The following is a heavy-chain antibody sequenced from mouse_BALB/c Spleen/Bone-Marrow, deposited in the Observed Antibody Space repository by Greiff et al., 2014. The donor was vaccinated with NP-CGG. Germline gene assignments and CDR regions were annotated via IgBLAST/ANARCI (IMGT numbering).Heavy chain of an antibody. V-gene: IGHV1-5*01. Sequence: VQLKESGTVLARPGASVKMSCKASGYTFTSYWMHWVKQRPGQGLEWIGAIYPGNSDTSYNQKFKGKAKLTAVTSTSTAYMELSSLTNEDSAVYYCTRVITAVLATRAVDYWGQGSSVTVSS. CDR3: TRVITAVLATRAVDY. J-gene: IGHJ4*01. CDR1: GYTFTSYW. D-gene: IGHD1-1*01. CDR2: IYPGNSDT.